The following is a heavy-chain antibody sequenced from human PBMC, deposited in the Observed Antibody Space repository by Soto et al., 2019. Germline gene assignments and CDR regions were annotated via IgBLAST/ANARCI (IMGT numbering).Heavy chain of an antibody. CDR2: IKQDGSEK. D-gene: IGHD3-10*01. CDR3: ARALYYYGSGRGQKVYYFDY. V-gene: IGHV3-7*03. Sequence: PGGSLRLSCAASGFTFSSYWMSWVRQAPGKGLEWVANIKQDGSEKYYVDSVKGRFTISRDNAKNSLYLQMNSLRAEDTAVYYCARALYYYGSGRGQKVYYFDYWGQGTLVTVSS. CDR1: GFTFSSYW. J-gene: IGHJ4*02.